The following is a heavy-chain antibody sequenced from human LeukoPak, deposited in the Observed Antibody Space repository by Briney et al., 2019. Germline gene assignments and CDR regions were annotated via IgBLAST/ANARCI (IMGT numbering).Heavy chain of an antibody. D-gene: IGHD3-22*01. CDR3: ARTYYDSSGSPREFDY. Sequence: GSLRLSCAASGFTVSSNYMSWVRQAPGKGLEWVSVIYSGGSTYYADSVKGRFTISRDNSKNTLYLQMNSLRAEDTAVYYCARTYYDSSGSPREFDYWGQGTLVTVSS. CDR2: IYSGGST. V-gene: IGHV3-66*01. J-gene: IGHJ4*02. CDR1: GFTVSSNY.